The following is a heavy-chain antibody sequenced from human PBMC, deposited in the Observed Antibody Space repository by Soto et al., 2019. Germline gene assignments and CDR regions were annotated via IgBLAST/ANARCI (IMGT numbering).Heavy chain of an antibody. D-gene: IGHD1-1*01. CDR1: GGFVTSGSYY. J-gene: IGHJ3*02. CDR3: ARVERGTATTVVDAFDI. Sequence: QVQLQQWGAGLLKPSETLSLTCAVYGGFVTSGSYYWSWIRQPPGKGLEWIGEMCHSGGTHFNPSLKSRVTISVDTSKNQFTLKLSSVTAADTAVYYCARVERGTATTVVDAFDIWGPGTMVTVSS. V-gene: IGHV4-34*01. CDR2: MCHSGGT.